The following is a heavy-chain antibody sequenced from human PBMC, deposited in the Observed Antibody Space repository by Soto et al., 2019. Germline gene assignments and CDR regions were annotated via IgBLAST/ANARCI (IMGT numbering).Heavy chain of an antibody. CDR3: XXXXXXXXXXXXXXXRH. V-gene: IGHV3-74*01. J-gene: IGHJ4*02. CDR2: IKSDGSGT. Sequence: EVQLVESGGGLVQPGESLTLSCAASGFTFSSYWMHXXXXXXXXXXXXXXRIKSDGSGTYYADSVKGRLTISRDNAKXXXXXXXXXXXXXXXXXXXXXXXXXXXXXXXXXXXRHWGQGTLVTVSS. CDR1: GFTFSSYW.